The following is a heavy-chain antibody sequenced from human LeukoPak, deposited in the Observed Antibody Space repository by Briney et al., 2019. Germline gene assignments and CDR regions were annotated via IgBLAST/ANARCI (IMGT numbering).Heavy chain of an antibody. CDR2: IIPIFGTA. V-gene: IGHV1-69*01. Sequence: GSSVKVSCKASGGTFSSYAISWVRQAPGQGLEWMGGIIPIFGTANYAQKFQDRVTITADESTSTAYMELSSLRSEDTAVYYCARGDDYVWGSYRYSQSGAFDIWGQGTMVTVSS. D-gene: IGHD3-16*02. J-gene: IGHJ3*02. CDR3: ARGDDYVWGSYRYSQSGAFDI. CDR1: GGTFSSYA.